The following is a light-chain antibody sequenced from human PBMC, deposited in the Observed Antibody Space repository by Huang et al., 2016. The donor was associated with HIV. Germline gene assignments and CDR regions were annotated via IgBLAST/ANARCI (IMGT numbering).Light chain of an antibody. Sequence: IQMTQSPTSLSASVGDRVSIACRASQSISTYLNWYQQKPGKATKLLISSASALHSGVPSRFSGSGSGTDFTLTIRGLQLDDFATYYCQQSYSALSSFGPGTRL. V-gene: IGKV1-39*01. CDR2: SAS. CDR1: QSISTY. J-gene: IGKJ5*01. CDR3: QQSYSALSS.